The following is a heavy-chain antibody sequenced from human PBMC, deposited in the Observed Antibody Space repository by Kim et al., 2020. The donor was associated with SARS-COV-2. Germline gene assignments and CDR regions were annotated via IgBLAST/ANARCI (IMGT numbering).Heavy chain of an antibody. CDR1: GFTFSSYA. J-gene: IGHJ4*02. CDR2: ISYDGSNK. Sequence: GGSLRLSCAASGFTFSSYAMHWVRQAPGKGLEWVAVISYDGSNKYYADSVKGRFTISRDNSKNTLYLQMNSLRAEDTAVYYCAREGNYYDSSGLYWGQGT. D-gene: IGHD3-22*01. V-gene: IGHV3-30-3*01. CDR3: AREGNYYDSSGLY.